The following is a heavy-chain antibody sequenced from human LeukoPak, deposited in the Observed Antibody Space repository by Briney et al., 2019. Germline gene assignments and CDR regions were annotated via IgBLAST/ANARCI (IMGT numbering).Heavy chain of an antibody. Sequence: ASVKVSCKASGYTFTSYDINWVRQATGQGLEWMGWMNPNSGNTGCAQKFQGRVTMTRDTSISTAYMELSSLKSDDTAVYYCVRAMVRGVQGPWGQGTLVTVSS. CDR2: MNPNSGNT. D-gene: IGHD3-10*01. J-gene: IGHJ5*02. CDR3: VRAMVRGVQGP. V-gene: IGHV1-8*01. CDR1: GYTFTSYD.